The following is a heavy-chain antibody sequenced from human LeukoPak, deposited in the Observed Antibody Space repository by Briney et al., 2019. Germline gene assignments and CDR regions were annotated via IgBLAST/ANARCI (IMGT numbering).Heavy chain of an antibody. V-gene: IGHV3-9*01. J-gene: IGHJ4*02. CDR2: ISWNSGSI. D-gene: IGHD3-22*01. CDR3: AKGNLGYYYDSSGYSEYYFDY. CDR1: GFTFDDYA. Sequence: GGSLRLSCAASGFTFDDYAMHWVRQAPGKGLEWVSGISWNSGSIDYADSVKGRFTISRDNAKNSLYLQMSSLRAEDTALYYCAKGNLGYYYDSSGYSEYYFDYWGQGTLVTVSS.